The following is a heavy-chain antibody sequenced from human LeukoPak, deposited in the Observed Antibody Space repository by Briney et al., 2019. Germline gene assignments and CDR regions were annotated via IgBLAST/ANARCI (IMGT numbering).Heavy chain of an antibody. CDR1: GFTFSNYA. D-gene: IGHD2-21*01. CDR3: AKDYAYQLLSLFDY. CDR2: ISGSGGRS. V-gene: IGHV3-23*01. Sequence: GGSLRLSCAASGFTFSNYAMSWVRQAPGKGLEWVSVISGSGGRSYYADSVKGRFTISRDNSKNTVYLQMNSLRAEHTAVYSCAKDYAYQLLSLFDYWGQGTLVTVSS. J-gene: IGHJ4*02.